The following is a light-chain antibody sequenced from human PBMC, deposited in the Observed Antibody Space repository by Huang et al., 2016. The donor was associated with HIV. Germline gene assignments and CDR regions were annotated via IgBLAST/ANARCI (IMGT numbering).Light chain of an antibody. CDR3: QQSYSTPLT. Sequence: DIQMTQSPSSLSASVVDRVTITCRTSQTNGSYLDWFQQKPGKAPKLLIYAASSLQSGVPSRFSGSESGTDFTLTYTTLHPEDIATYYCQQSYSTPLTVGGGTKGEFK. CDR2: AAS. CDR1: QTNGSY. V-gene: IGKV1-39*01. J-gene: IGKJ4*01.